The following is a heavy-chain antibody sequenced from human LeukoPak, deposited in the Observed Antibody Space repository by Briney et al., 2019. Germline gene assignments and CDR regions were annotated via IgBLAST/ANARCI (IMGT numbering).Heavy chain of an antibody. V-gene: IGHV4-59*01. J-gene: IGHJ4*02. CDR3: ARLYDILTGYVYFDY. CDR1: GGSISSYY. Sequence: SETLSLTCTVSGGSISSYYWSWIRQPPGKGLEWIGYIYYSGSTNYNPSLKSRVTISVDTSKNQFSLKLSSVTAADTAVYYCARLYDILTGYVYFDYWGQGTLVTVSS. CDR2: IYYSGST. D-gene: IGHD3-9*01.